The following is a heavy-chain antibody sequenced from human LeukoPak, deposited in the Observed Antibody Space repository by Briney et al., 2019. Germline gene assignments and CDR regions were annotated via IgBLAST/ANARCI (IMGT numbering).Heavy chain of an antibody. V-gene: IGHV3-23*01. CDR1: GFTFSSYA. J-gene: IGHJ3*02. Sequence: PGGSLRLSCAASGFTFSSYAMSWVRQAPGKGLEWVSAISGSGGSTYYADSVKGRFTISRDNSKNTLYLQMTGLRAGDTAEYYCAKSLFTSATGTGRAFHIWGQGTMVTVSS. CDR2: ISGSGGST. D-gene: IGHD1-1*01. CDR3: AKSLFTSATGTGRAFHI.